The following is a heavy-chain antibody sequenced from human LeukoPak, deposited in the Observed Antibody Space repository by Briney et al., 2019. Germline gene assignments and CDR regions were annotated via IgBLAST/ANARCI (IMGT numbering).Heavy chain of an antibody. V-gene: IGHV4-59*02. J-gene: IGHJ4*02. CDR1: GGSVSDYY. D-gene: IGHD7-27*01. CDR2: IYHTRST. Sequence: TSETLSLTCTISGGSVSDYYWSWIRQSPGKGLEWIGYIYHTRSTSYSPSLKSRVTISADTSQNQFSLKLSSVTAADTAVYYCASRKLGNDYWGQGTLVTVSS. CDR3: ASRKLGNDY.